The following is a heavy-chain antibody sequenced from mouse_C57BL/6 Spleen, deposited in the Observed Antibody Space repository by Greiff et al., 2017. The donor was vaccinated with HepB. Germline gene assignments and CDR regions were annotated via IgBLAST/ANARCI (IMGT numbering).Heavy chain of an antibody. CDR1: GFTFSSYG. V-gene: IGHV5-6*01. D-gene: IGHD3-2*02. Sequence: EVHLVESGGDLVKPGGSLKLSCAASGFTFSSYGMSWVRQTPDKRLEWVATISSGGSYTYYPDSVKGRFTISRDNAKNTLYLQMSSLKSEDTAMYYCATYSSGYVDYWGQGTSVTVSS. CDR2: ISSGGSYT. J-gene: IGHJ4*01. CDR3: ATYSSGYVDY.